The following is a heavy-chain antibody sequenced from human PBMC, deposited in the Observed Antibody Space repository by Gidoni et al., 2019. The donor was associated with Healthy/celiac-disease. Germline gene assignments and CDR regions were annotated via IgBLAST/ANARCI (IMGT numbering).Heavy chain of an antibody. CDR1: GFTFSSYE. V-gene: IGHV3-48*03. CDR3: ARDSGWGTVTAFDY. D-gene: IGHD4-17*01. CDR2: ISSSGSTI. Sequence: EVQLVESGGGLVQPGGSLRLSCAASGFTFSSYEMNWVRQAPGKGLEWVSYISSSGSTIYYADSVKGRFTISRDNAKNSLYLQMNSLRAEDTAVYYCARDSGWGTVTAFDYWGQGTLVTVSS. J-gene: IGHJ4*02.